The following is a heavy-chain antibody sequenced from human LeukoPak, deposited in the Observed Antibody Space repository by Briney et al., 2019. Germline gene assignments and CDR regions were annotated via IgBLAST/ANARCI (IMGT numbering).Heavy chain of an antibody. Sequence: GGSLRLSCAASGFTLSSYGMHWVRQAPGKGLEWVAVIWYDGSNKYYADSVKGRFTISRDNSKNTLYLQMNSLRAEDTAVYYCARESPRCSSTSCYFDYWGQGTLVTVSS. CDR3: ARESPRCSSTSCYFDY. D-gene: IGHD2-2*01. CDR2: IWYDGSNK. CDR1: GFTLSSYG. J-gene: IGHJ4*02. V-gene: IGHV3-33*01.